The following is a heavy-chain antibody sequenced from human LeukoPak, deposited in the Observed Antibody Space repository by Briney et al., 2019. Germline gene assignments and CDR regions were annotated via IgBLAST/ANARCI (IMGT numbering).Heavy chain of an antibody. CDR1: GFTFTKAY. CDR3: VYYDSSGYYYGRLRY. V-gene: IGHV3-23*01. J-gene: IGHJ4*02. CDR2: ITATGDAT. D-gene: IGHD3-22*01. Sequence: GGSLRLSCAASGFTFTKAYMSWVRQTPGKGLEWVSGITATGDATLYADSVRGRFTISRDNSKNTLYLHMSNLRAEDTAVYFCVYYDSSGYYYGRLRYWGQGTPVSVSS.